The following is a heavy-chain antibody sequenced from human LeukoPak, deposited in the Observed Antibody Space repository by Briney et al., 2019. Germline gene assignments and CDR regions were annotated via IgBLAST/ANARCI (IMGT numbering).Heavy chain of an antibody. J-gene: IGHJ4*02. CDR2: ISSSSSTI. CDR3: ASEFYGAQGWVDY. Sequence: PGGSLRLSCAASGFTFSSYGMNWVRQAPGKGLEWVSYISSSSSTIYYADSVKGRFTISRDNAKNSLYLQMNSLRDEDTAVYYCASEFYGAQGWVDYWGQGTLVTVSS. CDR1: GFTFSSYG. D-gene: IGHD4-17*01. V-gene: IGHV3-48*02.